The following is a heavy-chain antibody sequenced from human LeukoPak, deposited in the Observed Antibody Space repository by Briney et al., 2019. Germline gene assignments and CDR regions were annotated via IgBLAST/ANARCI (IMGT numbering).Heavy chain of an antibody. CDR3: ARAGRFGELLSHFDY. V-gene: IGHV4-38-2*02. CDR1: GYSISSGNY. D-gene: IGHD3-10*01. J-gene: IGHJ4*02. CDR2: IYHSGST. Sequence: SETLSLTCSVSGYSISSGNYWGWVRQPSGKGLEWIGSIYHSGSTYYNPSLKSRVTISGDTSKNQFSLKLNSVTAADTAVYYCARAGRFGELLSHFDYWGQGILVTVYS.